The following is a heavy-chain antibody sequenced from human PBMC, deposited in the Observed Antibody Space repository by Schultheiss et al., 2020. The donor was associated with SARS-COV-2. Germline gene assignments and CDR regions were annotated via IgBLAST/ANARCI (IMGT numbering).Heavy chain of an antibody. J-gene: IGHJ4*02. CDR1: GGSFSGYY. D-gene: IGHD2-21*01. CDR3: ARERADCGGDCSNFDY. CDR2: INHSGST. V-gene: IGHV4-34*01. Sequence: SETLSLTCAVYGGSFSGYYWSWIRQPPGKGLEWIGEINHSGSTDYNPSLKSRVTISVDTSKNQFSLKLSSVTAADTAVYYCARERADCGGDCSNFDYWGQGTLVTVSS.